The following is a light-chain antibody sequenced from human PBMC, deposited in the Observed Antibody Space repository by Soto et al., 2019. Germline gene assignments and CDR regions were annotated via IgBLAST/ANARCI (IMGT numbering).Light chain of an antibody. V-gene: IGKV3-15*01. CDR3: QQYKNWPIT. CDR1: QSVNSD. CDR2: DTS. J-gene: IGKJ5*01. Sequence: MTQSPATLSLSPGDRATLSCRASQSVNSDLAWYQQKPGQAPRLLIYDTSTRVTGISVRFSGSGSGTDFTLTISSLQSEDFAVYYCQQYKNWPITFGQGTRLDIK.